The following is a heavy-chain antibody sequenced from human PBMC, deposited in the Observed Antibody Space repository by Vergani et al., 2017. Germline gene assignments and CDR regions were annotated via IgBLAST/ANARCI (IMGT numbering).Heavy chain of an antibody. Sequence: EVQLVESGGGLVKPGGSLRLSCAASGFTFSSYSMNWVRQAPGKGLEWVSSISSSSSYIYYADSVKGRFTISRDNAKNSLYLQMNSLRDENTAVYYCARDLWLAPSYYYYGMDVWGQGTTVTVSS. CDR1: GFTFSSYS. CDR2: ISSSSSYI. D-gene: IGHD3-10*01. J-gene: IGHJ6*02. V-gene: IGHV3-21*01. CDR3: ARDLWLAPSYYYYGMDV.